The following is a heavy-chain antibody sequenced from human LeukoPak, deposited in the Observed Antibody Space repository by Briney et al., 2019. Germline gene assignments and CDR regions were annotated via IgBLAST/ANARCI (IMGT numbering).Heavy chain of an antibody. V-gene: IGHV3-23*01. J-gene: IGHJ5*02. Sequence: GGSLRLSCAASGFTFSNYAMSWVRQAPGKGLECVSVISYTGDRTYYADSVKGRFTISRDNAKNTLYLQMNSLGAEDTAVYYCAKDLKLYSKSYRNWFDPWAREPWSPSP. CDR3: AKDLKLYSKSYRNWFDP. CDR1: GFTFSNYA. CDR2: ISYTGDRT. D-gene: IGHD3-16*02.